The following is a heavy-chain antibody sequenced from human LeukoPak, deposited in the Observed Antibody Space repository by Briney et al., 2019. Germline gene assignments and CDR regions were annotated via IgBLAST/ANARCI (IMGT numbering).Heavy chain of an antibody. V-gene: IGHV3-30-3*01. CDR3: AREYYDFWSGYYRGYYYMDV. D-gene: IGHD3-3*01. CDR1: GFTFSSYA. J-gene: IGHJ6*03. CDR2: ISYDGSNK. Sequence: GGSLRLSCAASGFTFSSYAMHWVRQAPGKGLEWVAVISYDGSNKYYADSVKGRFTISRDNSKNTLYLQMNSLRAEDTAVYYCAREYYDFWSGYYRGYYYMDVWGKGTTVTVSS.